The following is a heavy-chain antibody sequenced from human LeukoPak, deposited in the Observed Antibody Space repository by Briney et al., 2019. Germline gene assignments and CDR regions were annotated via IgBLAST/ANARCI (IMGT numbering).Heavy chain of an antibody. CDR1: GYTFTGYY. CDR3: ARDEVDCSSTSCYENWFDP. Sequence: ASVKVSCKASGYTFTGYYMHWVRQAPGQGLEWMGWINTNTGNPTYAQGFTGRFVFSLDTSVSTAYLQISSLKAEDTAVYYCARDEVDCSSTSCYENWFDPWGQGTLVTVSS. J-gene: IGHJ5*02. CDR2: INTNTGNP. D-gene: IGHD2-2*01. V-gene: IGHV7-4-1*02.